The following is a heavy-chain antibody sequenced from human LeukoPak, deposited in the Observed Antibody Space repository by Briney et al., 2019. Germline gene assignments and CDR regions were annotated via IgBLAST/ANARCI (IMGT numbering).Heavy chain of an antibody. J-gene: IGHJ4*02. Sequence: GRSLRLSCAASGFTFSDYNMRWIRQAPGKGLEWVSSISRSGSTKYYADSVKGRFTISRDNAKDSLYLQMNSLRVEDTAVYYCLRGDRRNYWGQGTLVTVSS. CDR1: GFTFSDYN. CDR3: LRGDRRNY. CDR2: ISRSGSTK. V-gene: IGHV3-11*04.